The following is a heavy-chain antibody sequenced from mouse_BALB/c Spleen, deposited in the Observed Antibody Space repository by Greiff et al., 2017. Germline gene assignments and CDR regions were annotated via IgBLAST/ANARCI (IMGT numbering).Heavy chain of an antibody. J-gene: IGHJ3*01. CDR1: EFAFTTHD. V-gene: IGHV5-2*01. Sequence: EVKLVESGGGLVQPGGSLKLSCASYEFAFTTHDMSWVRKTPEKRLELVAAINSDGGTTYYPDTMERRFIISRDNTKKTLYLQMSSLRSEDTALYYCARPHGRTAAVFAYWGQGTLVTVSA. CDR3: ARPHGRTAAVFAY. D-gene: IGHD1-1*01. CDR2: INSDGGTT.